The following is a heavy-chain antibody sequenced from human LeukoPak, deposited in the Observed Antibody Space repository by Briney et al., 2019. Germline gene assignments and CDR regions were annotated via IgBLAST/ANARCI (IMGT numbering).Heavy chain of an antibody. Sequence: ASVKVSCKASGYTFTGYYMHWVRQAPGQGLEWMGWINPNSGGTNYAQKFQGWVTMTRDTSISTAYMELSRLRSDDTAVYYCARVSYYYDSSGYPRGYAFDIWGQGTMVTVSS. V-gene: IGHV1-2*04. CDR3: ARVSYYYDSSGYPRGYAFDI. CDR1: GYTFTGYY. D-gene: IGHD3-22*01. J-gene: IGHJ3*02. CDR2: INPNSGGT.